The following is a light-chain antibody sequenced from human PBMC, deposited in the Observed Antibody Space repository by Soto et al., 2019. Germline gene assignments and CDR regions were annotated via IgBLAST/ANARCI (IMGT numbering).Light chain of an antibody. CDR2: WSS. Sequence: DIVMTQSPLSLPVTPGEPASISCSSSQSLLHGNGRTYLDWYLQKPGQSPQLLIHWSSYRASGVPDRFSGSGSGTDFTLKISRGEAEDVGVYYCMQALEAPYTFGRGTRLEIK. CDR1: QSLLHGNGRTY. CDR3: MQALEAPYT. V-gene: IGKV2-28*01. J-gene: IGKJ2*01.